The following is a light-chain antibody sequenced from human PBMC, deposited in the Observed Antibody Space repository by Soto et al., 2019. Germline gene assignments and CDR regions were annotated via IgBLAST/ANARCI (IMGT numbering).Light chain of an antibody. V-gene: IGKV1-33*01. CDR3: HQYDNLPFT. Sequence: DIQMSQSPSTLSASVGDRVTITCRASQSISRYLNWYQQKPGKAPKRLIYAASSLQSGVPSMFSGSGSGTDFTFTISSLQPKDIATYYCHQYDNLPFTFGPGTKVDIK. CDR2: AAS. CDR1: QSISRY. J-gene: IGKJ3*01.